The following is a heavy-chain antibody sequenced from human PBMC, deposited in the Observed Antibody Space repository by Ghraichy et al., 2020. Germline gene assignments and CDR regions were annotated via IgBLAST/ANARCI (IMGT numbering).Heavy chain of an antibody. CDR3: ARNFASPYCSDPNCLQNQYFYYGMAV. Sequence: GGSLRLSCEGTGFTFSNYWMSWVRQPPGKGLEWVANIDQGGGEKHYVDSVKGRFTVSRDNAKNSLHLQMNSLGAEDTAVYYCARNFASPYCSDPNCLQNQYFYYGMAVWGQGTTVTVSS. D-gene: IGHD2-2*01. CDR1: GFTFSNYW. CDR2: IDQGGGEK. V-gene: IGHV3-7*03. J-gene: IGHJ6*02.